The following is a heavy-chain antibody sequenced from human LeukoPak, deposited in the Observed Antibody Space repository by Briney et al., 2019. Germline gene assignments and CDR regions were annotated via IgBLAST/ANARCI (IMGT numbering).Heavy chain of an antibody. J-gene: IGHJ4*02. CDR1: GGSITSTSFY. V-gene: IGHV4-39*01. CDR2: FYYSGST. Sequence: SDTLSLTCTVTGGSITSTSFYWAWIRQPPGKGLEWIGSFYYSGSTFYNPSLKGRVTISVDTSKSQFSLKLSSVTAADTAVYYCAAPSGRPIVGATFDYWGQGTLVTVSS. D-gene: IGHD1-26*01. CDR3: AAPSGRPIVGATFDY.